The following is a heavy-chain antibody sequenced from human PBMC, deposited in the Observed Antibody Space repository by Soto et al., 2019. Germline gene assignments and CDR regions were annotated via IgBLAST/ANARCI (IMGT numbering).Heavy chain of an antibody. CDR3: ARGRYGSGSYYSDY. V-gene: IGHV4-34*01. CDR2: INHSGST. CDR1: GGSFSGYY. Sequence: SETLSLTCAVYGGSFSGYYWSWIRQPPGKGLEWIGEINHSGSTNYNPSLKSRVTISVDTSKNQFSLKLSSVTAADTAVYYCARGRYGSGSYYSDYWGQGTLVTSPQ. J-gene: IGHJ4*02. D-gene: IGHD3-10*01.